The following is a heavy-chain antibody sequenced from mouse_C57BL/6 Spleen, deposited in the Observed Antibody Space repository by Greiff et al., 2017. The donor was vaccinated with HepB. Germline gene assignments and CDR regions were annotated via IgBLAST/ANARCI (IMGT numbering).Heavy chain of an antibody. Sequence: QSSQTLSLTCSFSGFSLSTSGMGVSWIRQPSGKGLEWLAHIYWDDDKRYNPSLKSRLTISKDTSRNQVFLKITSVDTADTATYYCARSSGNPYAMDYWGQGTSVTVSS. V-gene: IGHV8-12*01. J-gene: IGHJ4*01. CDR1: GFSLSTSGMG. CDR2: IYWDDDK. D-gene: IGHD2-1*01. CDR3: ARSSGNPYAMDY.